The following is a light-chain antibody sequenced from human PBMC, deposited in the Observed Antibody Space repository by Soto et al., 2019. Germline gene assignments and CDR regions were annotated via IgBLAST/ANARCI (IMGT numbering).Light chain of an antibody. V-gene: IGLV2-14*01. CDR2: DVS. Sequence: QSALAQPASVSGSPGQSITISCTGTSRDVGRYNYVSWLQQHPGKAPKLMIYDVSNWPSGVSDRFSGSKSGNTASLTISGLQAEDEADYYCSSFTSSSTFVFGTGTKLTVL. J-gene: IGLJ1*01. CDR3: SSFTSSSTFV. CDR1: SRDVGRYNY.